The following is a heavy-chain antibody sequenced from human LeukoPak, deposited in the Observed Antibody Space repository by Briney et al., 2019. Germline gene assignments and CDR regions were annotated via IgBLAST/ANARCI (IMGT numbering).Heavy chain of an antibody. CDR3: ASFRRDSYGFDY. J-gene: IGHJ4*02. V-gene: IGHV4-59*01. CDR1: GGSISSYY. Sequence: SETLSLTCTVSGGSISSYYWGWIRQPPGKGLEWIGYIYYSGSTNYNPSLKSRVTISVDTSKNQFSLKLSSVTAADTAVYYCASFRRDSYGFDYWGQGTLVTVSS. CDR2: IYYSGST. D-gene: IGHD5-18*01.